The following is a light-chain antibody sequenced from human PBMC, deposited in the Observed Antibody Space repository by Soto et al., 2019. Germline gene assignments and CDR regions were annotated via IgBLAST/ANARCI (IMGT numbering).Light chain of an antibody. CDR3: QQLNSYPVI. V-gene: IGKV1-5*02. CDR1: QSISSW. Sequence: DIQMTQSLSTLSASVVYRITVICLASQSISSWLAWYQQKPGKAPKLLIYDASSLESGVPSRFSGSGSGTEFTLTISSLQPEDFATYYCQQLNSYPVIFGQGTQLEIK. CDR2: DAS. J-gene: IGKJ5*01.